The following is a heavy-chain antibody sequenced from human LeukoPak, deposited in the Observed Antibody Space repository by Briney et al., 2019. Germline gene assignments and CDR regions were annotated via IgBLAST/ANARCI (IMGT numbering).Heavy chain of an antibody. CDR2: ISGSGTTT. CDR3: AKGGLLVVPAAMFT. Sequence: QPGKSLRLSCAGSGFTLHGFAMIWVRQAPGQGLEWVSSISGSGTTTYYADSVKGRFTISRDNSKNTLYLQMNSLRAEDTAVYYCAKGGLLVVPAAMFTWGQGTLVTVSS. J-gene: IGHJ5*02. V-gene: IGHV3-23*01. D-gene: IGHD2-2*01. CDR1: GFTLHGFA.